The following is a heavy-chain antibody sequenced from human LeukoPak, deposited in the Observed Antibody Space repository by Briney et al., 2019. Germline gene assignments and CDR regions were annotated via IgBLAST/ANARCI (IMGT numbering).Heavy chain of an antibody. CDR2: INPNSGGT. Sequence: GASVKVSCKASGYTFTSYAMNWVRQAPGQGLEWMGWINPNSGGTNYAQKFQGRVTMTRDTSISTAYMELSRLRSDDTAVYYCARGPGSGVVVPAATHYYYYYMDVWGKGTTVTVSS. V-gene: IGHV1-2*02. CDR3: ARGPGSGVVVPAATHYYYYYMDV. D-gene: IGHD2-2*01. J-gene: IGHJ6*03. CDR1: GYTFTSYA.